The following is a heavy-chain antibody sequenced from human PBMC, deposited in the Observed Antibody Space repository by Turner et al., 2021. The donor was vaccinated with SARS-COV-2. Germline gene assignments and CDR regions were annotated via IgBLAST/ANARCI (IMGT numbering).Heavy chain of an antibody. V-gene: IGHV4-39*01. Sequence: QVQLQESGPGLVKPSETLSLTCTVSGGSISSSSYFWGWIRQPPTKELEWIGSIYYSGTTYYNPSLKSRVSLSIDPSKNQFSLNLTSVTAADTALFYCARQAAGQGLDYWGREILVTVSS. D-gene: IGHD3-10*01. CDR2: IYYSGTT. J-gene: IGHJ4*02. CDR1: GGSISSSSYF. CDR3: ARQAAGQGLDY.